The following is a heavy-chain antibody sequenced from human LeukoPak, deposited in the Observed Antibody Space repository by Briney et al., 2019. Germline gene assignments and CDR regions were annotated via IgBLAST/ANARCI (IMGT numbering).Heavy chain of an antibody. CDR3: ARPGDSSGYYFDY. V-gene: IGHV1-69*04. D-gene: IGHD3-22*01. J-gene: IGHJ4*02. Sequence: ASVKVSCKASGYTFTSYGISWVRQAPGQGLEWMERIIPILGIANYAQKFQGRVTITADKSTSTAYMELSSLRSEDTAVYYCARPGDSSGYYFDYWGQGTLVTVSS. CDR2: IIPILGIA. CDR1: GYTFTSYG.